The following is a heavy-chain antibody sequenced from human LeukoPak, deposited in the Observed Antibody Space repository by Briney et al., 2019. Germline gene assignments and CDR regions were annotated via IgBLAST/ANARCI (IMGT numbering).Heavy chain of an antibody. Sequence: GASVKVSCKASGYTFTGYYIHWVRQAPGQGLEWMGWINPNSGGTKYAQKLQGRVTMTTDTSTSTAYMELRSLRSDDTAVYYCALGLIPAARLVLLDHWGQGTLVTVSS. D-gene: IGHD2-2*01. CDR1: GYTFTGYY. CDR2: INPNSGGT. V-gene: IGHV1-2*02. CDR3: ALGLIPAARLVLLDH. J-gene: IGHJ4*02.